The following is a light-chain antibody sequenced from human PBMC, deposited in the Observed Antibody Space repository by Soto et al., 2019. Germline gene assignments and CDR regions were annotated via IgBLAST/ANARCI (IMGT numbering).Light chain of an antibody. J-gene: IGLJ1*01. CDR1: SSDVGSYDL. Sequence: QSALTQPASVSGSPGQSITISCTGTSSDVGSYDLVSWYQQHPGKAPKLMIYEVTKRPSGVSNRFSGSKSDNTASLTISGLQAEDEADYYCCSFAGSNTYVFGTGTELTVL. CDR3: CSFAGSNTYV. CDR2: EVT. V-gene: IGLV2-23*02.